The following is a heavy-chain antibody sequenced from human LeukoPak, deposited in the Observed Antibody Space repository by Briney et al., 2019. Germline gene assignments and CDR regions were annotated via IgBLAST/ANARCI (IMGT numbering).Heavy chain of an antibody. CDR3: ARDWNYYGSGSYFFRGMDV. D-gene: IGHD3-10*01. Sequence: GGSLRLSCAASGFTFSSYGMHWVRQAPGKGLEWVAVIWYDGSNKYYADSVKGRFTISRDNSKNTLYLQMNSLRAEDTAVYYCARDWNYYGSGSYFFRGMDVWGQGTTVTVSS. V-gene: IGHV3-33*01. CDR2: IWYDGSNK. CDR1: GFTFSSYG. J-gene: IGHJ6*02.